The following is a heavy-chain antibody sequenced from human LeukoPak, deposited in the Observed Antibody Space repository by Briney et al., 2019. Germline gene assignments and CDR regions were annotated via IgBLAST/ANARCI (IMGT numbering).Heavy chain of an antibody. D-gene: IGHD2-2*01. CDR2: INHSGST. CDR1: GGSSSGYY. CDR3: ARSKYLYYYYGMDV. V-gene: IGHV4-34*01. J-gene: IGHJ6*02. Sequence: SETLSLTCAVYGGSSSGYYWSWIRQPPGKGLEWIGEINHSGSTNYNPSLKSRVTISVDTSKNQFSLKLSSVTAADAAVYYCARSKYLYYYYGMDVWGQGTTVTVSS.